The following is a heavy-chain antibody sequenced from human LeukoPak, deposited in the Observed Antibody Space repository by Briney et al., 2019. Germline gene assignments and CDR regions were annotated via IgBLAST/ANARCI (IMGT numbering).Heavy chain of an antibody. V-gene: IGHV3-30-3*01. CDR1: GFTFSSYA. Sequence: GGSLRLSRAASGFTFSSYAMHWVRQAPGKGLEWVTVISYDGSNKYYADSVKGRFTISRDNSKNTLYLQMNSLRAEDTAVYYCAGTYYYDSSGPGGDYWGQGDLVTVSS. CDR2: ISYDGSNK. D-gene: IGHD3-22*01. J-gene: IGHJ4*02. CDR3: AGTYYYDSSGPGGDY.